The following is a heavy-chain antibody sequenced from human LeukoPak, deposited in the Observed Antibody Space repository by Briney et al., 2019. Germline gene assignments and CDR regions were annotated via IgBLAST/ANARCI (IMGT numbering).Heavy chain of an antibody. CDR1: GGSFSGYY. CDR3: ARGPENYYGSGSYYSPYYFDY. V-gene: IGHV4-34*01. Sequence: PSETLSLTCAVYGGSFSGYYWSWIRQPPGKGLEWIGEINHSGSTNYNPSLKSRVTISVDTSKNQFSLKLSSVTAADTAVYYCARGPENYYGSGSYYSPYYFDYWGQGTLVTASS. CDR2: INHSGST. D-gene: IGHD3-10*01. J-gene: IGHJ4*02.